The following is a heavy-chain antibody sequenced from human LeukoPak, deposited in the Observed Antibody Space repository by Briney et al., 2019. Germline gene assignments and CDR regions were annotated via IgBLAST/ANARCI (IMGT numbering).Heavy chain of an antibody. D-gene: IGHD2-2*03. CDR3: AKHGYCSGISCFFDF. CDR1: GFTFSSYA. CDR2: ISGSGGST. J-gene: IGHJ4*02. V-gene: IGHV3-23*01. Sequence: GGSLRLSCAASGFTFSSYAMSWVRQAPGKRLEWVSGISGSGGSTYYADVVKGRFTISRDSSKNTLYLQMNSLRAEDTALYYCAKHGYCSGISCFFDFWGQGTLVTVSS.